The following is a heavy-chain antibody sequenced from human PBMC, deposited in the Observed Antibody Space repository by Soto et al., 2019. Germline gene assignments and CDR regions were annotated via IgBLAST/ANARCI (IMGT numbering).Heavy chain of an antibody. D-gene: IGHD2-15*01. Sequence: SVKVSCKASGGTFSSYTISWVRQAPGQGLEWMGRIIPILGIANYAQKFQGRVTITADKSTSTAYMELSSLRSEDTAVYYFARDQGYCSGGSCYPSRAFDIWGQGTMVTVSS. CDR1: GGTFSSYT. CDR2: IIPILGIA. CDR3: ARDQGYCSGGSCYPSRAFDI. V-gene: IGHV1-69*04. J-gene: IGHJ3*02.